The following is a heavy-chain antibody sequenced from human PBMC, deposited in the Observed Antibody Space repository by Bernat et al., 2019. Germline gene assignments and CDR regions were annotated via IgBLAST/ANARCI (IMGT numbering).Heavy chain of an antibody. CDR2: IYYSGST. J-gene: IGHJ4*02. V-gene: IGHV4-31*03. D-gene: IGHD4-17*01. CDR1: GGSISSGGYY. CDR3: ARSAGVTTTSYYFDY. Sequence: QVQLQESGPGLVKPSQTLSLTCPVSGGSISSGGYYWSWIRQHPGKGLEWIGYIYYSGSTYYNPSLKSRVTISVDTSKNQFSLKLSSVTAADTAVYYCARSAGVTTTSYYFDYWGQGTLVTVSS.